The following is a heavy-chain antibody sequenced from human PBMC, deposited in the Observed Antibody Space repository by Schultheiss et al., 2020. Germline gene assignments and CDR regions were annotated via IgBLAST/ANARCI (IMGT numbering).Heavy chain of an antibody. V-gene: IGHV3-33*01. Sequence: GGSLRLSCAASGFTFSSYGMHWVRQAPGKGLEWVAVIWYDGSNKYYADSVKGRFTISRDNSKNTLYLQMNSLRAEDTAVYYCARDRDYGDYYYYYGMDVWGQGPTVTVSS. J-gene: IGHJ6*02. CDR2: IWYDGSNK. CDR1: GFTFSSYG. D-gene: IGHD4-17*01. CDR3: ARDRDYGDYYYYYGMDV.